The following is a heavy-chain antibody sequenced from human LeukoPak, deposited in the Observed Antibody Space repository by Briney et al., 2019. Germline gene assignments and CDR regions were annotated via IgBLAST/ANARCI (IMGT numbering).Heavy chain of an antibody. V-gene: IGHV3-23*01. CDR2: ISGSGGST. CDR3: ARVQQYDKFDY. D-gene: IGHD3-22*01. J-gene: IGHJ4*02. CDR1: GFTFSSYG. Sequence: GGTLRLSCAASGFTFSSYGMSWVRQAPGKGLEWVSAISGSGGSTYYADSVKGRFTISRDNSKNTLYLQMNSLRAEDTAFYYCARVQQYDKFDYWGQGTLVTVSS.